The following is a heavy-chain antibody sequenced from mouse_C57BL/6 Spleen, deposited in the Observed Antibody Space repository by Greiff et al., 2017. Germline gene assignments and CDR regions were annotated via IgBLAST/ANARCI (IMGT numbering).Heavy chain of an antibody. D-gene: IGHD2-3*01. CDR3: ARQRDGYNWYFDV. CDR2: INSDGGST. Sequence: VQLKESGGGLVQPGESLKLSCESNEYEFPSHDMSWVRKTPEKRLELVAAINSDGGSTYYPDTMERRFIISRDNTKKTLYLQMSSLRSEDTALYYCARQRDGYNWYFDVWGTGTTVTVSS. V-gene: IGHV5-2*01. CDR1: EYEFPSHD. J-gene: IGHJ1*03.